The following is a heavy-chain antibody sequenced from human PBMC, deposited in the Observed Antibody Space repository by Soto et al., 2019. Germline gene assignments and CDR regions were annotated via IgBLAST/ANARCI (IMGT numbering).Heavy chain of an antibody. D-gene: IGHD1-26*01. J-gene: IGHJ6*02. CDR1: GFTLSTYE. CDR3: ARFKWDLQTMFYGMDV. V-gene: IGHV3-48*03. CDR2: ISSSGSTI. Sequence: EVQLVESGGGLIQSGGSLRLSCAASGFTLSTYEMNWVRQAPGKGLEWVSYISSSGSTIYYTGSVKGRFTISRDNAKNSLYLQMNSLRAEDTAVYYCARFKWDLQTMFYGMDVWGQGTTVTVSS.